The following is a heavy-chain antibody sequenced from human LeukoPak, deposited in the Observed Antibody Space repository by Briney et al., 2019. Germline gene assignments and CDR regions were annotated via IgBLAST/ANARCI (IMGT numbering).Heavy chain of an antibody. J-gene: IGHJ4*02. CDR2: IWYDGSIQ. CDR1: GFTISSYG. CDR3: ARAGYCSGGSCYGSDY. Sequence: PGGSLRLSCAASGFTISSYGMHWVRQAPGKGLEWVAAIWYDGSIQYYADSVKGRFTISRDNSKNTLYLQMDSLRAEDTAVYYCARAGYCSGGSCYGSDYWGQGTLVSVSS. D-gene: IGHD2-15*01. V-gene: IGHV3-33*01.